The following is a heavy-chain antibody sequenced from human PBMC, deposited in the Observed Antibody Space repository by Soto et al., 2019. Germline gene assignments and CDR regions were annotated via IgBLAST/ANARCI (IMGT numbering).Heavy chain of an antibody. CDR3: ARAPPVLRYFGPLYYYGMDV. D-gene: IGHD3-9*01. V-gene: IGHV3-13*01. CDR2: IGTAGDT. J-gene: IGHJ6*02. CDR1: GFPFSSYD. Sequence: PGGSLRLSCAASGFPFSSYDMHWVRQATGKGLEWVSAIGTAGDTYYPGSVKGRFTISRENAKNSLYLQMNSLRAEDTAVYYCARAPPVLRYFGPLYYYGMDVWGQGTTVTVSS.